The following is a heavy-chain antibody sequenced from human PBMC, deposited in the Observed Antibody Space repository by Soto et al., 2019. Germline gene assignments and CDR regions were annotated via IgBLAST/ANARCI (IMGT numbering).Heavy chain of an antibody. Sequence: GGSLRLSCAASGFTFDDYAMHWVRQAPGKGLEWVSGISWNSGSIGYADSVKGRFTISRDNAKNSLYLQMNSLRAEDTALYYCAKDGSSSWYSTFYYYYYMDVWGKGTTVTVSS. CDR2: ISWNSGSI. CDR1: GFTFDDYA. D-gene: IGHD6-13*01. V-gene: IGHV3-9*01. CDR3: AKDGSSSWYSTFYYYYYMDV. J-gene: IGHJ6*03.